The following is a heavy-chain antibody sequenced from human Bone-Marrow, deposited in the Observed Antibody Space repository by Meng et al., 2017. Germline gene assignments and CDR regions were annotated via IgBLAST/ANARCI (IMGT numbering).Heavy chain of an antibody. J-gene: IGHJ1*01. CDR1: GFTFSSYA. D-gene: IGHD4-17*01. CDR3: AKSHGDYLTSYFHH. V-gene: IGHV3-23*01. CDR2: ISGSGGST. Sequence: GESLKISCAASGFTFSSYAMSWVRQAPGKGLEWVSAISGSGGSTYYADSVKGRFTISRDNSKNTLYLQMNSLRAEDTALYYCAKSHGDYLTSYFHHWGQGTLVTVSS.